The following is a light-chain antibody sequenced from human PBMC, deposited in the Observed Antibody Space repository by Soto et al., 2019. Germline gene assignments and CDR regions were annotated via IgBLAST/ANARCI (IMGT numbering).Light chain of an antibody. Sequence: QSVLTQPPSVSGAPGQRVTISCTGSSSNIGAGYDVHWYQQLPGTAPKLLIYGNSNRPSGVPDRFSGSKSGTSASLAITGLQAEDEADYYCQSYDSSPRAYVVFGGGTKLTVL. CDR2: GNS. J-gene: IGLJ2*01. V-gene: IGLV1-40*01. CDR1: SSNIGAGYD. CDR3: QSYDSSPRAYVV.